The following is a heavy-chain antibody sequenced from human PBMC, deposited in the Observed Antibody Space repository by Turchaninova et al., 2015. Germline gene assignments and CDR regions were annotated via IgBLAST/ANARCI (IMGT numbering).Heavy chain of an antibody. J-gene: IGHJ3*02. V-gene: IGHV4-30-4*08. CDR3: ARPHGGPYAFDI. CDR2: IYYSGNT. D-gene: IGHD2-15*01. CDR1: GGSISSGAYY. Sequence: QVQLRESGPGLVKPSQTLSLTCTVSGGSISSGAYYCSWIRQHPGKGPEWIVYIYYSGNTYYNPSLNGRVTISVDPSKNQLSLKVRSVTAADTAVYYCARPHGGPYAFDIWGQGTMVTVSS.